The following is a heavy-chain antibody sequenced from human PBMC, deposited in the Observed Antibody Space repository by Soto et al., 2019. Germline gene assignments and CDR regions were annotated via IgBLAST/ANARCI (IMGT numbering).Heavy chain of an antibody. CDR1: GGTFSSYT. CDR3: LVGSRSTSFDYYYYMDV. CDR2: IIPILGIA. D-gene: IGHD2-2*01. V-gene: IGHV1-69*02. Sequence: QVQLVQSGAEVKKPGSSVKVSCKASGGTFSSYTISWVRQAPGQGLEWMGRIIPILGIANYAQKFQSRVTITTDKSPSTAYMELSSLRSEDTAVYNCLVGSRSTSFDYYYYMDVWGKGTTVTDSS. J-gene: IGHJ6*03.